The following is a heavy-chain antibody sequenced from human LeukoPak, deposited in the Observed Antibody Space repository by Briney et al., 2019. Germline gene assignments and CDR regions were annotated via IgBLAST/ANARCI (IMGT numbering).Heavy chain of an antibody. CDR3: ARRGVGRLLAAAFDI. V-gene: IGHV4-34*01. J-gene: IGHJ3*02. D-gene: IGHD3-22*01. CDR1: GGSFSGYY. CDR2: INHSGST. Sequence: SETLSLTCAVYGGSFSGYYWSWIRQPPGKGLEWIGEINHSGSTNYNPSLKSRVTISVDTSRNQFSLKLSSVTAADTAVYYCARRGVGRLLAAAFDIWGQGTMVTVSS.